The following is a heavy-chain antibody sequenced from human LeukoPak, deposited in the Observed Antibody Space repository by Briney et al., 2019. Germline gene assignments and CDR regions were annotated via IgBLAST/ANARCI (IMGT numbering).Heavy chain of an antibody. J-gene: IGHJ3*02. CDR3: ASHIRGDSSGYYSFAFDI. CDR2: IYSGGST. CDR1: GFTVSSNY. V-gene: IGHV3-53*01. D-gene: IGHD3-22*01. Sequence: GGSLRPSCAASGFTVSSNYMSWVRQAPGQGLEWVSVIYSGGSTYYADSVKGRFTISRDNSKNTLYLQMNSLRGEDTAVYYCASHIRGDSSGYYSFAFDIWGQGTMVTVSS.